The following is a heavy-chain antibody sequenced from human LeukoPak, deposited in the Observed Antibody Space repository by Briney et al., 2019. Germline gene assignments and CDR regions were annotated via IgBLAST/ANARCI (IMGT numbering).Heavy chain of an antibody. J-gene: IGHJ4*02. CDR3: ARAIGFDDSGRYYPDY. V-gene: IGHV4-4*07. CDR1: GGSISSYY. D-gene: IGHD3-10*01. Sequence: PSETLSLTCTVSGGSISSYYWSWIRQPAGKGLEWIGRIYTSGSTNYNPSLKSRVTMSVDTSKNQFSLKVSSVTAADTAVYFCARAIGFDDSGRYYPDYWGQGTLVSVSS. CDR2: IYTSGST.